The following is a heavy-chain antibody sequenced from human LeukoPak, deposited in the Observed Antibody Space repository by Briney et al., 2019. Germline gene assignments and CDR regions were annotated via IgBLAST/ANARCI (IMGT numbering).Heavy chain of an antibody. CDR1: GFTFTDYP. CDR3: ATDKRYAFDY. J-gene: IGHJ4*02. CDR2: IRTTAEGAKYA. D-gene: IGHD3-9*01. Sequence: GGSLRLSCATSGFTFTDYPMNWVRQAPGKGLEWISNIRTTAEGAKYAYYADSVKRRVPISRDDGKNTIYLHMNSLRDDGTAVYYCATDKRYAFDYWGQGILVTVSS. V-gene: IGHV3-48*02.